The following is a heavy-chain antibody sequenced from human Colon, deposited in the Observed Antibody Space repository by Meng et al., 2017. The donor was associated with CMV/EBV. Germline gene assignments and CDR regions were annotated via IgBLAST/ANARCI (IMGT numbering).Heavy chain of an antibody. V-gene: IGHV1-2*02. CDR2: MNPNSGDT. CDR1: GGTFSAYA. CDR3: ATLSIYDSTISDF. Sequence: ASVKVSCKASGGTFSAYAISWVRQAPGRGLEWMGWMNPNSGDTNYAQKFQDRVEMTRDTTVNTAYLELTSLRSADTAVYYCATLSIYDSTISDFWGQGTLVTVSS. J-gene: IGHJ4*02. D-gene: IGHD5/OR15-5a*01.